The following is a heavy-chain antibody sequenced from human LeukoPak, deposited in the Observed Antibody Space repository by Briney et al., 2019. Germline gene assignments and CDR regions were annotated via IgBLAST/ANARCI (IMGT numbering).Heavy chain of an antibody. Sequence: PGGSLRLSCAASGFTFDDYGMSWVRQAPGKGLEWVSRINSDASVTTYADSVKGRFTISRDNAKNTLYLQMNSLRAEDTAVYYCARVTAVAGTSVGVDAWGQGILVTVS. D-gene: IGHD6-19*01. CDR1: GFTFDDYG. J-gene: IGHJ4*02. CDR3: ARVTAVAGTSVGVDA. CDR2: INSDASVT. V-gene: IGHV3-74*01.